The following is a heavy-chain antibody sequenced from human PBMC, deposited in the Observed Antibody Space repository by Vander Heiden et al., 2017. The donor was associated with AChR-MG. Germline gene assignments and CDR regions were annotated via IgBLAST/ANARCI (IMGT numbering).Heavy chain of an antibody. CDR1: GFTFSSYS. D-gene: IGHD1-26*01. Sequence: EVQLVESGGGLVQPGGSLRLSCAASGFTFSSYSMNWVRQAPGKGLEWVSYISSSSSTIYYADSVKGRFTISRDNAKNSLYLQMNSLRDEDTAVYYCARDERNSGSDYYYYGMDVWGQGTAVTVSS. CDR2: ISSSSSTI. J-gene: IGHJ6*02. CDR3: ARDERNSGSDYYYYGMDV. V-gene: IGHV3-48*02.